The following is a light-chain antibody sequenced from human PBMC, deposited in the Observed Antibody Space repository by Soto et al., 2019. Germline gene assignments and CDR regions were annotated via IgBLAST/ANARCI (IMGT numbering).Light chain of an antibody. CDR2: AVS. J-gene: IGLJ1*01. V-gene: IGLV2-8*01. Sequence: QSALTQPPSASGSPGQSVAISCTGTSRDVGGQNYVSWYQQHPGKAPKLIIYAVSNRPSRVPDRFSGSKSGNTASLTISGLRAEDEADYYCCSHAGNNNYVFGTGTKVTVL. CDR3: CSHAGNNNYV. CDR1: SRDVGGQNY.